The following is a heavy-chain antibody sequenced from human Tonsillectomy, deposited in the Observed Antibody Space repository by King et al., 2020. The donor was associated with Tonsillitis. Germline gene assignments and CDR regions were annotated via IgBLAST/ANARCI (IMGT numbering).Heavy chain of an antibody. CDR3: TCWPNHVMDV. CDR2: IRSKSYGETT. V-gene: IGHV3-49*04. J-gene: IGHJ6*02. CDR1: GFSFGDYA. D-gene: IGHD2-8*01. Sequence: VQLVQSGGGLVQPGRSLRLSCTASGFSFGDYAMTWVRQAPGKGLEWVSFIRSKSYGETTQYAASVKGRFTISRDDSKSIAYLQMNSLKTEDTAVYYCTCWPNHVMDVWGQGTTVTVSS.